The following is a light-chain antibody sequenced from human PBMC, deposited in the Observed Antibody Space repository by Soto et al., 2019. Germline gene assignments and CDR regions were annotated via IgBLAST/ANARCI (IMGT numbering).Light chain of an antibody. J-gene: IGLJ2*01. CDR1: SSDVGGYNY. Sequence: QSALTQPASVSGSPGQSITISCTGTSSDVGGYNYVSWYQQHPNKAPKLMIYDVSNRPSGVSNRFSGSKSGNTASLTISGLQAEVEADYYCSSYTSSTTLVFGGGTQLTVL. CDR3: SSYTSSTTLV. CDR2: DVS. V-gene: IGLV2-14*01.